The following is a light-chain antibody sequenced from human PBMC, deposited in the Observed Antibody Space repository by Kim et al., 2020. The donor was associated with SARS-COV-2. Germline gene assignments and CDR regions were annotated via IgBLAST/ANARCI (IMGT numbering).Light chain of an antibody. J-gene: IGLJ7*01. CDR3: QSYDSSLSGWV. CDR2: GNS. CDR1: SSNIGAGYD. V-gene: IGLV1-40*01. Sequence: GGTSSCTGSSSNIGAGYDGHWYQQLPGTAPKLLIYGNSNRPSGVPDRFSGSKSGTSASLAITGLQAEDEADYYCQSYDSSLSGWVFGGGTQLTVL.